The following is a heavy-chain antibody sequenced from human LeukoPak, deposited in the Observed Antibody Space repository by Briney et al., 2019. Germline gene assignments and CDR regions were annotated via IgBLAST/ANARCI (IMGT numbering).Heavy chain of an antibody. J-gene: IGHJ4*02. CDR2: IYYSGST. Sequence: PSETLSLTCTVSGGSISSYYWSWIRRHPGKGLEWIGYIYYSGSTYYNPSLKSRVTISVDTSKNQFSLKLSSVTAADTAVYYCASITMVRGVPYFDYWGQGTLVTVSS. CDR1: GGSISSYY. CDR3: ASITMVRGVPYFDY. D-gene: IGHD3-10*01. V-gene: IGHV4-59*06.